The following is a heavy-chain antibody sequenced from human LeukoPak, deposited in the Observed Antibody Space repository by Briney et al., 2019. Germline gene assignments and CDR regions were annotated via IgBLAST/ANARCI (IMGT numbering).Heavy chain of an antibody. D-gene: IGHD2-21*02. CDR2: IDPSDSYT. V-gene: IGHV5-10-1*01. CDR3: ARLTRTNIVVVTPNY. J-gene: IGHJ4*02. CDR1: GYSFTSYW. Sequence: GESLKISCKGSGYSFTSYWISWVRQMPRKGLEWMGRIDPSDSYTNYSPSFQGHVTISADKSISTAYLQWSSLKASDTAMYYCARLTRTNIVVVTPNYWGQGTLVTVSS.